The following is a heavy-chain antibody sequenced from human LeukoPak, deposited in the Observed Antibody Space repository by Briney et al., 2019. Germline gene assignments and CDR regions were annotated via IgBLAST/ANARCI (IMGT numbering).Heavy chain of an antibody. D-gene: IGHD1-20*01. Sequence: SETLSLTCAVYGGSFSGYYWSWIRQPPGKGLEWIGEINHSGSTNYNPSLKSRVTISVDTSKNQFSLKLSSVTAADTAVYYCARVRDNKLTYYYYGMDVWGQGTTVTVSS. V-gene: IGHV4-34*01. CDR2: INHSGST. CDR1: GGSFSGYY. CDR3: ARVRDNKLTYYYYGMDV. J-gene: IGHJ6*02.